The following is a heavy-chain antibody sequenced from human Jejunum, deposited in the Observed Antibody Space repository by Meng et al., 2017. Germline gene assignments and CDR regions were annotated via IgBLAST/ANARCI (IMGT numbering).Heavy chain of an antibody. Sequence: GESLKISCAASGFTFSTYEMNWVRQAPGKGLEWVSNISSSSSNIFYADSVKGRFTISRDNAKNSLDLQMNSLRAEDTAIYYCTRDRGYYGSGSPPYGMDVWGQGTTVTV. V-gene: IGHV3-48*03. CDR3: TRDRGYYGSGSPPYGMDV. J-gene: IGHJ6*02. D-gene: IGHD3-10*01. CDR2: ISSSSSNI. CDR1: GFTFSTYE.